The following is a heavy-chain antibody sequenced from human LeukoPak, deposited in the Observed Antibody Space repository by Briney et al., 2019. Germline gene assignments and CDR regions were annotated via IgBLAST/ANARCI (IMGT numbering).Heavy chain of an antibody. V-gene: IGHV1-2*02. Sequence: ASVKVSCKASGYTFTGYYMHWVRQAPGQGLEWMGWINPNSGDTNYAQKFQGRVTMTRDTSISTVYMELSRLKSDDTAVYYCASMTMVTTFAFDIWGQGTMVTVSS. D-gene: IGHD4-17*01. CDR3: ASMTMVTTFAFDI. CDR1: GYTFTGYY. CDR2: INPNSGDT. J-gene: IGHJ3*02.